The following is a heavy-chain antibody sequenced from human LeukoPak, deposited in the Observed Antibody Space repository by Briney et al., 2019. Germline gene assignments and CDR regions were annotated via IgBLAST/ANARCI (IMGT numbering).Heavy chain of an antibody. D-gene: IGHD1-26*01. J-gene: IGHJ4*02. Sequence: SQTLSLTCTVSGGSISSGGYYWSWIRQPAGKGLEWIGRIYSSGSTNYNPSLKSRATISVDTSKNQFSLELSSVTAADTAVYYCARGGSSNGWFDYRGQGTQVTVSS. CDR2: IYSSGST. CDR3: ARGGSSNGWFDY. V-gene: IGHV4-61*02. CDR1: GGSISSGGYY.